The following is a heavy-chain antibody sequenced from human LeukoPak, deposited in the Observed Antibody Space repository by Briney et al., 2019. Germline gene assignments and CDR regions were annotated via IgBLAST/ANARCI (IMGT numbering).Heavy chain of an antibody. CDR1: GDSISSVTCY. CDR2: VYYSGST. D-gene: IGHD6-13*01. Sequence: SETLSLTCTVSGDSISSVTCYWGWIRQSPGKGLEWIGSVYYSGSTYYNPSLKSRVIISVDTSKNQFSLNLSSVTAADTAVYYCARHISAASRFDYWGQGSLVTVSS. V-gene: IGHV4-39*01. J-gene: IGHJ4*02. CDR3: ARHISAASRFDY.